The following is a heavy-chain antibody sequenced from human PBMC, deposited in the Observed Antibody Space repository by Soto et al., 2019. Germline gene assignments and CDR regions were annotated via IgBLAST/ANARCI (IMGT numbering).Heavy chain of an antibody. CDR1: GYSFTSYW. CDR2: IDPSDSYT. CDR3: ARHLGDSYGWEYFDY. D-gene: IGHD5-18*01. J-gene: IGHJ4*02. V-gene: IGHV5-10-1*01. Sequence: GESLKISCKGSGYSFTSYWISWVRQMPGKGLEWMGRIDPSDSYTNYSPSFQGHVTISADKSISTAYLQWSSLKASDTAMYYCARHLGDSYGWEYFDYWGQGTLVTVSS.